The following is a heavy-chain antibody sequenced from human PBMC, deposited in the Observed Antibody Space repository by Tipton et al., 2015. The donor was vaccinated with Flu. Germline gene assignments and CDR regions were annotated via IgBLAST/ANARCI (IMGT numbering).Heavy chain of an antibody. V-gene: IGHV4-39*01. D-gene: IGHD3-3*01. J-gene: IGHJ6*02. CDR1: GGSISSSSYY. CDR3: ASPTQDFWSGYYPPYGMDV. CDR2: IYSGGST. Sequence: TLSLTCIVSGGSISSSSYYWGWIRQPPGKGLEWIGSIYSGGSTYGNPSLKSRITISVDTSKNQFSLRLRSVTAADTAVYYCASPTQDFWSGYYPPYGMDVWGQGTTVTVSS.